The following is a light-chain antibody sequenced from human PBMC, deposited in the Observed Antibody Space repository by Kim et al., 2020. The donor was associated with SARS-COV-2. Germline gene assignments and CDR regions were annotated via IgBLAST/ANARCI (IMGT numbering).Light chain of an antibody. Sequence: APGKTARSTCGGNNIGSKSVHWYQQKPGQAPVLVIYYDSDRPSGIPERFSGSNSGNTATLTISRVEAGDEADYYCQVWDSSSDPWVFGGGTQLTVL. CDR3: QVWDSSSDPWV. CDR2: YDS. CDR1: NIGSKS. V-gene: IGLV3-21*04. J-gene: IGLJ3*02.